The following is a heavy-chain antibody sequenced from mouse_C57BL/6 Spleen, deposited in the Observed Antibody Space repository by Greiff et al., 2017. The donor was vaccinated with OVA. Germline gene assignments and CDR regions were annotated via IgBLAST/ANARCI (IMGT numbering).Heavy chain of an antibody. CDR3: ASGTYDYFDY. CDR2: ISDGGSYT. CDR1: GFTFSSYA. J-gene: IGHJ2*01. D-gene: IGHD4-1*01. Sequence: DVQLVESGGGLVKPGGSLKLSCAASGFTFSSYAMSWVRQTPEKRLEWVATISDGGSYTYYPDNVKGRFTISRDNAKNNLYLQMSHLKSEDTAMYYCASGTYDYFDYWGQGTTLTVSS. V-gene: IGHV5-4*01.